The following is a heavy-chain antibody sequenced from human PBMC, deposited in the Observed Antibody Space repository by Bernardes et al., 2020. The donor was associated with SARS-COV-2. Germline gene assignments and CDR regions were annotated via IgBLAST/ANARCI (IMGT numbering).Heavy chain of an antibody. V-gene: IGHV1-2*02. CDR2: ITPNSGGT. Sequence: ASVKVSCKASGYTFTGYHMHWVRQAPGQGLEWMGWITPNSGGTNYAQNFQGRVTMTMDTSISTAYMELSRLRSDDTAVYYCAIPPTNYDRYGMDVWSQGTTVTVSS. J-gene: IGHJ6*02. D-gene: IGHD3-22*01. CDR1: GYTFTGYH. CDR3: AIPPTNYDRYGMDV.